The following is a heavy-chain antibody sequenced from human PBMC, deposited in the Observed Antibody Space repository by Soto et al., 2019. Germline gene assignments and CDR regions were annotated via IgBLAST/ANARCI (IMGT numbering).Heavy chain of an antibody. CDR1: RFTFSSYA. D-gene: IGHD3-9*01. CDR3: TRPSNVLRYFDWFPDAFDI. V-gene: IGHV3-73*01. J-gene: IGHJ3*02. CDR2: IRSKANSYAT. Sequence: VQLLESGGGLVQPGGSLRLSCAASRFTFSSYAMSWVRQAPGKGLEWVGRIRSKANSYATAYAASVKGRFTISRDDSKNTAYLQMNSLKTEDTAVYYCTRPSNVLRYFDWFPDAFDIWGQGTMVTVSS.